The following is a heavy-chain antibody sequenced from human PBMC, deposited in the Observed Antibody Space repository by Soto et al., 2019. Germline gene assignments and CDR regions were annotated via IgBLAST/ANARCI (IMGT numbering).Heavy chain of an antibody. Sequence: QLQLQESGPGLVKPSETLSLTCTVSGGSISSSSFHWGWIRQPPGKGLEWIGSIYYSGSTYYSPSLKSRVTISVDTSKNQFSLKLSSVTAADTAVSYRARRERAAGTDWWFDPWGQGNLVTVSS. CDR2: IYYSGST. J-gene: IGHJ5*02. D-gene: IGHD6-13*01. CDR1: GGSISSSSFH. CDR3: ARRERAAGTDWWFDP. V-gene: IGHV4-39*01.